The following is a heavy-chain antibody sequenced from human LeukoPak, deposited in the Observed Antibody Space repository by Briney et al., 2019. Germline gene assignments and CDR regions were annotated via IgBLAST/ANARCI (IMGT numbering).Heavy chain of an antibody. CDR1: GYTFSDYY. CDR3: ARDGDSYGYYYYGMDV. CDR2: INPNSGGT. D-gene: IGHD5-18*01. V-gene: IGHV1-2*02. J-gene: IGHJ6*02. Sequence: ASVKVSCKASGYTFSDYYMHWVRQAPGQGLEWMGWINPNSGGTNYAQNFQGRVTMTRDTSISTAYMELSRLRSGDTAVYYCARDGDSYGYYYYGMDVWGQGTTVTVSS.